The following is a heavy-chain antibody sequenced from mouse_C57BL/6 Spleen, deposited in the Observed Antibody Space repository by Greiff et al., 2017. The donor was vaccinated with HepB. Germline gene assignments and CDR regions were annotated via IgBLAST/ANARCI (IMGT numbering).Heavy chain of an antibody. Sequence: DVQLQESGPELVKPGASVKMSCKASGYTFTDYNMHWVKQSHGKSLEWIEDINPNNGGTTYNQKFKGKATLTVNKSSSTAYMELRSLTSEHSAVYYCAIPIYYYGSCLPWFAYWGQGTPVTVSA. V-gene: IGHV1-22*01. J-gene: IGHJ3*01. CDR3: AIPIYYYGSCLPWFAY. CDR1: GYTFTDYN. D-gene: IGHD1-1*01. CDR2: INPNNGGT.